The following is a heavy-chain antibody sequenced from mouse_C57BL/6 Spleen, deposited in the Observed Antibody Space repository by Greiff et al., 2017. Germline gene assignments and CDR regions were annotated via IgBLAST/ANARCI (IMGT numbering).Heavy chain of an antibody. Sequence: EVQLQQSGAELVRPGASVKLSCTASGFNFNGYWMHWVKQRPGQGLEWIGSINPDDGGTEYDQKFKGKATMTVDKSSSTAYMQLSSLTSENPAVYYCASSYSIRTGAYWGQGTPVTVSA. CDR3: ASSYSIRTGAY. CDR1: GFNFNGYW. V-gene: IGHV14-1*01. D-gene: IGHD1-1*01. J-gene: IGHJ3*01. CDR2: INPDDGGT.